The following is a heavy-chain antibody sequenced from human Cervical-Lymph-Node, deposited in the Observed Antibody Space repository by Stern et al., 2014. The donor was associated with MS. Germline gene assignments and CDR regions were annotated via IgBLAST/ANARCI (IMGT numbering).Heavy chain of an antibody. Sequence: QVQLVQSGAEVKKPGASVKVSCKASGYTFTSYDINWVRQGTGQGLEWMGWMNPYSGNAVYAQKFQGRVTMTRDTSTSTAYLELTSLRSEDTAVFYCARGRELLSLYYWGQGTLVTVSS. CDR1: GYTFTSYD. V-gene: IGHV1-8*01. J-gene: IGHJ4*02. D-gene: IGHD1-26*01. CDR2: MNPYSGNA. CDR3: ARGRELLSLYY.